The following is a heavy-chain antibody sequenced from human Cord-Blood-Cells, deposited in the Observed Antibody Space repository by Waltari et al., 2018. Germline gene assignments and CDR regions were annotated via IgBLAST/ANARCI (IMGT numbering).Heavy chain of an antibody. CDR3: AREVRICYYYGMEV. CDR1: TFSSSG. CDR2: IWYDGSNK. J-gene: IGHJ6*02. V-gene: IGHV3-33*01. Sequence: TFSSSGMHWVRQATGKGLERVAVIWYDGSNKYYADSVKGRFTISRDNSKNTLYLQMNRLRAVDMAVYYCAREVRICYYYGMEVWGQGTTVSVSS.